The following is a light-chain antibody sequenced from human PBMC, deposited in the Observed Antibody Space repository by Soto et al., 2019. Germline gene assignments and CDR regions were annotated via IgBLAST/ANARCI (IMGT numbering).Light chain of an antibody. CDR1: QSVSSNY. Sequence: EIVLTQSPGTLSLSPGERATLSCRASQSVSSNYLAWYQQKPGQTPRLLIYGASSRATGIPDWFSGSGSGTDFTLTISRLEPEDFAVYYCQQYGSSPYTFGQGTKLEIK. CDR3: QQYGSSPYT. J-gene: IGKJ2*01. CDR2: GAS. V-gene: IGKV3-20*01.